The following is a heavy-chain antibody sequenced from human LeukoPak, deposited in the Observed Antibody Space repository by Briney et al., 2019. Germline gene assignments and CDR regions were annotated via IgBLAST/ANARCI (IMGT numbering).Heavy chain of an antibody. V-gene: IGHV3-33*01. CDR2: IWYDGSNK. Sequence: AGGSLRLSCAASGFTFSSYGMYWVRQAPGKGLEWVAVIWYDGSNKYYADSVKGRSTISRDNSKNTLYLQMNSLRAEDTAVYYCARGSGSSRDSWFDPWGQGTLVTDSS. D-gene: IGHD3-10*01. CDR1: GFTFSSYG. J-gene: IGHJ5*02. CDR3: ARGSGSSRDSWFDP.